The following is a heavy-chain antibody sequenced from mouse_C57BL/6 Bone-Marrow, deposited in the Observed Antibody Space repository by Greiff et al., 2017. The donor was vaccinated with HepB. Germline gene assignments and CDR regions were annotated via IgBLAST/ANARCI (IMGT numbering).Heavy chain of an antibody. D-gene: IGHD4-1*01. CDR1: GYTFTDYN. CDR3: ARNWAHWYFDV. Sequence: EVQLVESGPELVKPGASVKIPCKASGYTFTDYNMDWVKQSHGKSLEWIGDINPNNGGTIYNQKFKGKATLTVDKSSSTAYMELRSLTSEDTAFYYCARNWAHWYFDVWGTGTTVTVSS. CDR2: INPNNGGT. J-gene: IGHJ1*03. V-gene: IGHV1-18*01.